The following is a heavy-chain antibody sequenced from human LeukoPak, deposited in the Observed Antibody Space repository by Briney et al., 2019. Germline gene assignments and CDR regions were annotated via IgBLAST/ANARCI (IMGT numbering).Heavy chain of an antibody. CDR2: ISPYKGNT. V-gene: IGHV1-18*01. D-gene: IGHD4-17*01. J-gene: IGHJ4*02. CDR3: ATEGGWGPTDCGDNVY. CDR1: GYTFTNYG. Sequence: ASVKVSCKASGYTFTNYGITWVRQAPGQGLEWMGWISPYKGNTNYAQKVQGRVTLTTDTSTNTVYMELRSLRSDDTAVYYGATEGGWGPTDCGDNVYWGQGTLVTVSS.